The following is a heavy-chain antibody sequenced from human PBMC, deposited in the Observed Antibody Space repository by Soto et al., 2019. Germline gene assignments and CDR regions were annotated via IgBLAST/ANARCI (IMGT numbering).Heavy chain of an antibody. CDR1: GYTITCCA. Sequence: QVQLVQSGAEVKKPGASVRVSYKASGYTITCCAMHWVRQAPGQRPEWMGWFNAGDGDTKYSQNFQGRFTIIRDTSASTVYMEVSTLRPEDTAVYYCAGDGEDKAAAAMVNWGQGTLVSVSS. CDR3: AGDGEDKAAAAMVN. CDR2: FNAGDGDT. V-gene: IGHV1-3*01. J-gene: IGHJ4*02. D-gene: IGHD6-13*01.